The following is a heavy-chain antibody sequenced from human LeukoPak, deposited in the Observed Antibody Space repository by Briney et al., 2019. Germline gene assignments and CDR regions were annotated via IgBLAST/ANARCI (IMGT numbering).Heavy chain of an antibody. Sequence: GASVKVSCKTSGYSENFYGITWVRQVAGQGLEWMGWISAQHGQTEYAPNNQDRVTMTTDTYTNTAYMELRSLRSEDTAVYYCARDNSGGSTWWFDPWGQGTLVTVSS. V-gene: IGHV1-18*01. J-gene: IGHJ5*02. CDR1: GYSENFYG. CDR2: ISAQHGQT. CDR3: ARDNSGGSTWWFDP. D-gene: IGHD2-15*01.